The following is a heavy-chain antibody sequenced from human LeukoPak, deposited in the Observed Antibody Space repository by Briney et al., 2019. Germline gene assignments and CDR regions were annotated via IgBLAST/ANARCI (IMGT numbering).Heavy chain of an antibody. J-gene: IGHJ5*02. Sequence: PSETLSLTCAVYGGSFSGYYWSWIRQPPGKGLEWIGEINHSGSTNYNPSLKSRVTISVDTSKNQCSLKLSSVTAADTAVYYCASGRDIAAAGKVSGWFDPGGQGTLVTVSS. CDR2: INHSGST. CDR3: ASGRDIAAAGKVSGWFDP. D-gene: IGHD6-13*01. V-gene: IGHV4-34*01. CDR1: GGSFSGYY.